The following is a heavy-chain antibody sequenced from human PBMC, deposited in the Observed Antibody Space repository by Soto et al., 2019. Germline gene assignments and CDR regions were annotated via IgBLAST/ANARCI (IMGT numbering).Heavy chain of an antibody. CDR1: GYTFTSYG. D-gene: IGHD6-13*01. CDR3: ARVSSSPRRYYYYYMDV. V-gene: IGHV1-18*01. Sequence: ASVKVSCKASGYTFTSYGISWVRQAPGQGLEWMGWISAYNGNTNYAQKLQGRVTMTTDTSTSTAYMELRRLRSDDTAVYYCARVSSSPRRYYYYYMDVWGKGTTVTVSS. J-gene: IGHJ6*03. CDR2: ISAYNGNT.